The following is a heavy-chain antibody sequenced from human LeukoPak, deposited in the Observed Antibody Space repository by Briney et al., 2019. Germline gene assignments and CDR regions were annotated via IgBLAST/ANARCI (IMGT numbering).Heavy chain of an antibody. Sequence: GGSLRLSCAASGFTFDDYGMGWVRHAPGKGLEWVSGISWNSGSIGYADSVKGRFTISRDNAKNSLYLQMNSLRAEDTALYYCAKDCYDFWSGSDYWGQGTLVTVSS. CDR2: ISWNSGSI. J-gene: IGHJ4*02. CDR3: AKDCYDFWSGSDY. D-gene: IGHD3-3*01. CDR1: GFTFDDYG. V-gene: IGHV3-9*01.